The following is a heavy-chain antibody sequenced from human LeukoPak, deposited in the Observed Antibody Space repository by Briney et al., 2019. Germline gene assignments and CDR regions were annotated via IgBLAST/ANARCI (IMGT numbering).Heavy chain of an antibody. CDR1: GGSFSGYY. V-gene: IGHV4-34*01. Sequence: SETLSLTSAVYGGSFSGYYWSWIRQPPGKGLEWIGEINHSGSTNYNPSLKSRVTISVDTSKNQFSLRLSSVTAADTAVYYCARGRGYSYGSGPLLGYWGQGTLVTVSS. CDR2: INHSGST. J-gene: IGHJ4*02. D-gene: IGHD5-18*01. CDR3: ARGRGYSYGSGPLLGY.